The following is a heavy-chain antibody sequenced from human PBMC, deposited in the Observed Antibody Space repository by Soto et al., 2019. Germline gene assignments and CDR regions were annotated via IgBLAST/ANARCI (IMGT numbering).Heavy chain of an antibody. CDR2: IYYSGST. J-gene: IGHJ6*02. CDR3: AREGNYYYYYGMDG. Sequence: SETLSLTCTVSGGSISSGDYYWSWIRQPPGKGLEWIGYIYYSGSTYYNPSLKSRVTISVDTSKNQFSLKLSSVTAADTAVYYCAREGNYYYYYGMDGWGQGTTVTVSS. CDR1: GGSISSGDYY. V-gene: IGHV4-30-4*01. D-gene: IGHD3-10*01.